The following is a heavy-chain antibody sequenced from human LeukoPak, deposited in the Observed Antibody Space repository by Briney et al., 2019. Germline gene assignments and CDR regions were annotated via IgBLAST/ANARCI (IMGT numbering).Heavy chain of an antibody. CDR2: ISGDGGST. J-gene: IGHJ4*02. V-gene: IGHV3-43*02. D-gene: IGHD4-17*01. CDR3: AKYIEANIHSTVTSDY. Sequence: RGSLRLSCAASGFTFDDYAMRWVRQAPGKGLEWVSLISGDGGSTYYADSVKGRVTISRDNSKNSLYLQMNSLRTEDAALYYCAKYIEANIHSTVTSDYWGQGTLVTVAS. CDR1: GFTFDDYA.